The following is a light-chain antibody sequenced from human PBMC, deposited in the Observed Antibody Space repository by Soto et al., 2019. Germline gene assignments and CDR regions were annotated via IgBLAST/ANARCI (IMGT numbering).Light chain of an antibody. Sequence: ILLTQSPSTLSASVGDRVTITCRASQGIDSSLAWYQQKPGKAPKLLIYDASTLKSGVPSRFSGSGSGTEFTLTISSLQPDDFATYYCQHYNSYSGTFGQGTKVDIK. J-gene: IGKJ1*01. CDR1: QGIDSS. V-gene: IGKV1-5*01. CDR2: DAS. CDR3: QHYNSYSGT.